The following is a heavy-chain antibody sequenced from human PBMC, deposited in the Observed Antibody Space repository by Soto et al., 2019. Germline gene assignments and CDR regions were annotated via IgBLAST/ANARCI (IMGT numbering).Heavy chain of an antibody. CDR3: ARAPVVVPAAFYSYGMAV. CDR1: GCTFSSYG. CDR2: IWDDGSNK. D-gene: IGHD2-2*01. V-gene: IGHV3-33*01. J-gene: IGHJ6*04. Sequence: QVQLVESGGGVVQTGRSLRLSCAAAGCTFSSYGMHWVRQAPGKGLEWVAVIWDDGSNKYYADSVKGRFTISRDNSKNTLYLQMNSLRAEDTAVYYCARAPVVVPAAFYSYGMAVWGKGTTVTVSS.